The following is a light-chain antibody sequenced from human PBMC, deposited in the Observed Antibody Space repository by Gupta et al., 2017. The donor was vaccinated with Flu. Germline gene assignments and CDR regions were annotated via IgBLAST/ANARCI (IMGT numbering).Light chain of an antibody. V-gene: IGLV1-51*02. CDR2: EDD. CDR1: SSNIGGHY. Sequence: QSVLTQPPSVSAAPGQRVTISCSGSSSNIGGHYVSWYQQVPGTAPKLLIYEDDKRPSGITDRFSASKSGTTATLDITGLQTGDEADYYCGTWDRSLSAGGFGGGTKLTVL. CDR3: GTWDRSLSAGG. J-gene: IGLJ3*02.